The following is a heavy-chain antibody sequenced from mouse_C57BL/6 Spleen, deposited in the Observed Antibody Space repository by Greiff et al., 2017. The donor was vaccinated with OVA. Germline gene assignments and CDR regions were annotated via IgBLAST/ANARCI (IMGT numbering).Heavy chain of an antibody. V-gene: IGHV1-78*01. CDR1: GYTFTDYA. CDR2: IYPRDGST. D-gene: IGHD3-3*01. CDR3: ARRGLVYFDY. J-gene: IGHJ2*01. Sequence: VQLQESDAELVKPGASVKLSCKASGYTFTDYAIHWVKQRPEQGLEWIGYIYPRDGSTNYNEKFKGKATLTADKSSSTAYMQINSLTSEDSAGYFCARRGLVYFDYWGQGTTLTVSS.